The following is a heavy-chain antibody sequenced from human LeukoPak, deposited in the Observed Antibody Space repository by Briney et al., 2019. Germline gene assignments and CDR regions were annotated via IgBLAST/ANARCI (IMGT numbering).Heavy chain of an antibody. D-gene: IGHD6-13*01. Sequence: PGGSLRLSCAASGFTFSSYSMNWVRQAQGKGLEWVSSISSSSSYIYYADSVKGRFTITRDNAKNSLYLQMNSLRADDTAVYYCARDAAAADAFDIWGQGTMVTVSS. V-gene: IGHV3-21*01. CDR1: GFTFSSYS. CDR2: ISSSSSYI. J-gene: IGHJ3*02. CDR3: ARDAAAADAFDI.